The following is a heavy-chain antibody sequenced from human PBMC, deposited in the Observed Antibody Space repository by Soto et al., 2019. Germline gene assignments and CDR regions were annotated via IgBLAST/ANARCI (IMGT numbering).Heavy chain of an antibody. CDR2: ISSTTNYI. J-gene: IGHJ4*02. CDR3: ARESEDLTSNFDY. Sequence: EVPLVESGGGLVKPGGSLRLSCAASGFTFTRYSMNWVRQAPGKGLEWVSSISSTTNYIYYADSMKGRFTVSRDNAKNSVYLEMNSLSAEDTAVYYCARESEDLTSNFDYWGQGTLVTVSS. CDR1: GFTFTRYS. V-gene: IGHV3-21*01.